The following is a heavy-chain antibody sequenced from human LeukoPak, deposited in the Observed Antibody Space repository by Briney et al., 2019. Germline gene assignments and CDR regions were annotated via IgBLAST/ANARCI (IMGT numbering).Heavy chain of an antibody. CDR3: ARHDGAGSYLYNY. CDR1: GGSISSSNYY. J-gene: IGHJ4*02. Sequence: SETLSLTCSISGGSISSSNYYWGWIRQRPGKGLEWIGSIYFSGSTYYNVSLKSRVTISVDTSNNQFSLRLSSVTAADTAVYYCARHDGAGSYLYNYWGQGTLVTVSS. CDR2: IYFSGST. V-gene: IGHV4-39*01. D-gene: IGHD1-26*01.